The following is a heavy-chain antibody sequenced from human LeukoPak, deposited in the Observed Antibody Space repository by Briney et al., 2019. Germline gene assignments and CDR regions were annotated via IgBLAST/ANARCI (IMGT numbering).Heavy chain of an antibody. CDR1: GGSIRSYY. J-gene: IGHJ4*02. D-gene: IGHD1-26*01. CDR3: ARAGPRPGAIDY. CDR2: IYYSGST. V-gene: IGHV4-59*01. Sequence: SETLSLTCIVSGGSIRSYYWGGIRQPPGKGLEWLGYIYYSGSTNYNRSLKSRVTISVVTFKNQFSLKLTPVTAADTAIYYCARAGPRPGAIDYWGQGTLVTVSS.